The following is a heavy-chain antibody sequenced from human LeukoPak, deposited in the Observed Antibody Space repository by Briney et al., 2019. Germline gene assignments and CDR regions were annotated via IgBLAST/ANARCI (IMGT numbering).Heavy chain of an antibody. V-gene: IGHV1-2*02. Sequence: ASVKVSCKASGYTFTGYYMHWVRQAPGQGLEWMGWINPNSGGTNYAQKFQARVTMTRDTSISTAYMELSRLRSDDTAVYYCARDMYYDSSGYNYLNEYYFDYWGQGTLVTVSS. J-gene: IGHJ4*02. CDR2: INPNSGGT. CDR1: GYTFTGYY. D-gene: IGHD3-22*01. CDR3: ARDMYYDSSGYNYLNEYYFDY.